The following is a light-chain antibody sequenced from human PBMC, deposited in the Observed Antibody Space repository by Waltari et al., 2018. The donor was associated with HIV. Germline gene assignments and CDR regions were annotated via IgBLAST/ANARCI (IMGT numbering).Light chain of an antibody. Sequence: SALTQPASVSGSPGQAITVSCTGSSSDVGSYNLVSWYQQHPGKAPKLMIYEDDKRPSGVSNRFSGSKAGNTASQTISGLQAEDEADYYCCSYAGSTTWLFGGGTKLTVL. J-gene: IGLJ3*02. CDR2: EDD. V-gene: IGLV2-23*01. CDR3: CSYAGSTTWL. CDR1: SSDVGSYNL.